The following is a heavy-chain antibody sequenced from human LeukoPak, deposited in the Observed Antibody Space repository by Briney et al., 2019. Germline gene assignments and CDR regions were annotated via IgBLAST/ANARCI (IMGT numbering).Heavy chain of an antibody. V-gene: IGHV4-34*01. CDR1: GGSFSGYY. J-gene: IGHJ4*02. Sequence: SETLSLTCAVYGGSFSGYYWCWIRQPPGKGLEWIGEINHSGSTNYNPSLKSRVTISVDTSKNQFSLKLSSVTAADTAVYYCARDPFNWSTTGGDYWGQGTLVTVSS. CDR2: INHSGST. D-gene: IGHD3-9*01. CDR3: ARDPFNWSTTGGDY.